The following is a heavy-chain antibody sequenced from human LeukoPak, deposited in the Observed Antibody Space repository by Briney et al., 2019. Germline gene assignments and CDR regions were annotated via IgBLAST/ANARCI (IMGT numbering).Heavy chain of an antibody. V-gene: IGHV3-48*04. CDR2: ISSSSSSI. CDR3: ARGDYYYYYYMDV. Sequence: GGSLRLSCAVSGFTFSSYSMNWVRQAPGKGLEWVSYISSSSSSIYYPDSVKGRFTVSRDNGKNSLYLQMNSLRAEDTAVYCCARGDYYYYYYMDVWGKGTTVSVSS. CDR1: GFTFSSYS. J-gene: IGHJ6*03.